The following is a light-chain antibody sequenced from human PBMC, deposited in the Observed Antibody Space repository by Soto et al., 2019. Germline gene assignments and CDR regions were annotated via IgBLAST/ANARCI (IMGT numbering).Light chain of an antibody. CDR1: QSISNY. V-gene: IGKV1-39*01. CDR3: QQSYRLPRT. Sequence: DIQMTQSPSSLSASVGDRVTITCRASQSISNYLNWYQQKPGKAPKLLIYAASSLQSGVPSRFSGGGSGTDFTLTISSLQPEDFATYYCQQSYRLPRTFGPGTKLEIK. CDR2: AAS. J-gene: IGKJ2*01.